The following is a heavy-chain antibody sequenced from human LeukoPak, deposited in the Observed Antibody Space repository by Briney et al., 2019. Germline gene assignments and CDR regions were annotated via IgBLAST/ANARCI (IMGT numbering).Heavy chain of an antibody. CDR3: ASFSTYYYGSGITV. D-gene: IGHD3-10*01. Sequence: ASVKVSCKASGYTFTDYYIHWVRQAPGQGLEWMGWINPNSGGTNYAQKFQGRVTMTRDTSISTAYMELSRLRSDDTAVYYCASFSTYYYGSGITVWGQGTLVTVSS. J-gene: IGHJ4*02. CDR2: INPNSGGT. V-gene: IGHV1-2*02. CDR1: GYTFTDYY.